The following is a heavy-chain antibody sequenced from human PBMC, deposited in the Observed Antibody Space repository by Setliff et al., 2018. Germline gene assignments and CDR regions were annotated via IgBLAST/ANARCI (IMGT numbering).Heavy chain of an antibody. CDR3: ARRNFYYDSSGFALYYYYMDV. CDR2: ISTYNVNT. V-gene: IGHV1-18*01. CDR1: GYPFTNYG. D-gene: IGHD3-22*01. Sequence: ASVKGLCKASGYPFTNYGITWVRQAPGQGLEWLGWISTYNVNTTYAQKLQDRVTMTTDTSTSTAYMELRSLRSDDTAVYYCARRNFYYDSSGFALYYYYMDVWGKGTTVTVSS. J-gene: IGHJ6*03.